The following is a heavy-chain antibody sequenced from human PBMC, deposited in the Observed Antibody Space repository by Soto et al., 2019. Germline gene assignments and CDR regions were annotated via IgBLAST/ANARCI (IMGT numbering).Heavy chain of an antibody. V-gene: IGHV1-2*02. CDR3: ARDQEGATTLFDY. CDR1: GYTFTGYY. J-gene: IGHJ4*02. Sequence: ASVKVSCKASGYTFTGYYMHWVRQAPGQGLEWMGWINPNSGGTNYAQKFQGRVTMTRDTSISTAYMELSRLRSDDTAVYYCARDQEGATTLFDYWGQGTLVTVSS. D-gene: IGHD1-26*01. CDR2: INPNSGGT.